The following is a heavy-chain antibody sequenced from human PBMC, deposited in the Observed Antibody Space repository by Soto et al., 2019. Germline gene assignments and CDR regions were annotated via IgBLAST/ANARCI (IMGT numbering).Heavy chain of an antibody. CDR2: IIPIFGPA. J-gene: IGHJ3*02. CDR1: GGTFSSYA. Sequence: QVQLVQSGAEVKKPGSSVTVSCKASGGTFSSYAISWVRQAPGQGLEWMGGIIPIFGPANYAQKCQGRVRLTAQESTGTAYMELSSLRSEDTVVYYCVKTEGGSPFLDAFDIWGQGTMVTVSS. CDR3: VKTEGGSPFLDAFDI. V-gene: IGHV1-69*01. D-gene: IGHD2-15*01.